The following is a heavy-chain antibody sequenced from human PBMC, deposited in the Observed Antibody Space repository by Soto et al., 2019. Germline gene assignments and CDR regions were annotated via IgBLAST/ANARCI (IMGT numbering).Heavy chain of an antibody. V-gene: IGHV4-30-2*01. Sequence: SETLSLTCAVSGGSISSGGYSWSWIRQPPGKGLEWIGYIYHSGSTYYNPSLKSRVTISVDRSKNQFSLKLSSVTAADTAVYYCARGYGSGSYRYYYGMDVWGQGTTVTVSS. D-gene: IGHD3-10*01. J-gene: IGHJ6*02. CDR1: GGSISSGGYS. CDR2: IYHSGST. CDR3: ARGYGSGSYRYYYGMDV.